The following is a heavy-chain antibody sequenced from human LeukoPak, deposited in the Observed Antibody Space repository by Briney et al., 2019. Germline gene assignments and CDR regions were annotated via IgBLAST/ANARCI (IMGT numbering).Heavy chain of an antibody. V-gene: IGHV1-2*02. Sequence: ASVKVSYRASGYPFTAYFIYWVRQAPGKGLEWIGWINPNSGGTNSAQKFQDRVTMTRDTSVSSVYMELSSLRSDDTAVYYCAKSGYGFGYGWDVAVWGKGTTVTVSS. CDR2: INPNSGGT. D-gene: IGHD5-18*01. CDR3: AKSGYGFGYGWDVAV. CDR1: GYPFTAYF. J-gene: IGHJ6*04.